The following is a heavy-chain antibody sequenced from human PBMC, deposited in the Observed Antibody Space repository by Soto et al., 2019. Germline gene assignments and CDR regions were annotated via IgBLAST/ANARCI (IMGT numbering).Heavy chain of an antibody. CDR3: AKVGSGWTGGTDY. Sequence: QVQLQESGPGLVKPSETLSLTCTVSGGSITSYYWSWIRQPPGKGLEWIGHIYYSGSTNYNPSLKIRVTISVDTSKNQFSLRPISVTAADTAVYYCAKVGSGWTGGTDYWGQGTLVTVSS. CDR1: GGSITSYY. J-gene: IGHJ4*02. D-gene: IGHD6-19*01. CDR2: IYYSGST. V-gene: IGHV4-59*01.